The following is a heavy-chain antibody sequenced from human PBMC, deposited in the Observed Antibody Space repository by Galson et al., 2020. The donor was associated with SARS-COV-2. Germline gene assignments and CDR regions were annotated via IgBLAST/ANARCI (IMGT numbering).Heavy chain of an antibody. J-gene: IGHJ6*02. V-gene: IGHV5-51*01. CDR1: GYSFTSYW. Sequence: GESLKISCKGSGYSFTSYWIGWVRQMPGKGLEWMGIIYPGDSDTRYSPSFQGQDTISADKSISTAYLRWSSLKASDTAMYYCARHDMVRGVISYYYGMDVWGQGTTVTVSS. CDR2: IYPGDSDT. CDR3: ARHDMVRGVISYYYGMDV. D-gene: IGHD3-10*01.